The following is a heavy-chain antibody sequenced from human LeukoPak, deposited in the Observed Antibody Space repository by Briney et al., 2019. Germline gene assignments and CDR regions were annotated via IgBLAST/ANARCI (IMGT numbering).Heavy chain of an antibody. CDR1: GFTFSSYW. J-gene: IGHJ3*02. V-gene: IGHV3-74*01. Sequence: GGSLRPSCAASGFTFSSYWMHWVRQAPGKGLVWVSRINSDGSSTSYADSVKGRFTISRDNAKNSLYLQMNSLRAEDTAVYYCAREALDDAFDIWGQGTMVTVSS. D-gene: IGHD3-3*01. CDR2: INSDGSST. CDR3: AREALDDAFDI.